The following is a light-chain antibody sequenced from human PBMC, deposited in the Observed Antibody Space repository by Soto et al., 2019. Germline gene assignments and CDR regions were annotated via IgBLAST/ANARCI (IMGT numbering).Light chain of an antibody. V-gene: IGLV1-47*01. J-gene: IGLJ3*02. CDR2: MNN. CDR3: ATWDDSMISPV. CDR1: SSNIGINF. Sequence: QSVLAQPPSASGAPGQRVTISRSGSSSNIGINFVYWYQQLPGTAPKLLISMNNQRPSGVPDRFSGSKSGTSAPLAISGLRSEDEADYICATWDDSMISPVFGGGTKVTVL.